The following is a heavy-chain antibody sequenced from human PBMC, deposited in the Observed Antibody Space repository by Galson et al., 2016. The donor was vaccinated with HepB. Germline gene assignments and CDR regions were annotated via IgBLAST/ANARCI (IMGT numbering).Heavy chain of an antibody. V-gene: IGHV4-61*02. J-gene: IGHJ4*02. CDR1: GVSISSVSYY. Sequence: TLSLTCTVSGVSISSVSYYWGWIRQPAGKGLEWIGRIYTNGGPNYNPSLKSRVTISIDSSENQFFLNLTSVTAADAPVYYCARTTISAHPYFDYWGQGTLVSVSS. CDR3: ARTTISAHPYFDY. CDR2: IYTNGGP. D-gene: IGHD2-21*02.